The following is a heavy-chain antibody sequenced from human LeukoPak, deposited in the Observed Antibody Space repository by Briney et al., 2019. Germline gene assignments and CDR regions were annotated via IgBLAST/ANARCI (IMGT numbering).Heavy chain of an antibody. J-gene: IGHJ5*02. CDR2: IIPIFGTA. CDR1: GYTFTGYY. Sequence: ASVKVSCKASGYTFTGYYMHWVRQAPGQGLEWMGGIIPIFGTANYAQKFQGRVTITADKSTSTAYMELSSLRSEDTAVYYCARNKVVVVVAASGYWFDPWGQGTLVTVSS. V-gene: IGHV1-69*06. D-gene: IGHD2-15*01. CDR3: ARNKVVVVVAASGYWFDP.